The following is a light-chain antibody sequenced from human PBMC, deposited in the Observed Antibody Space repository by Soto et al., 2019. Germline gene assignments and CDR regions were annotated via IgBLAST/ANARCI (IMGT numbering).Light chain of an antibody. Sequence: EIVLTQSPGTLSLSPGERATLSCRASQSVSGSYLAWYQQKPGQAPRLLIYGASIRATGIPDRFSGSGSETYFTLTISRLEPEDFAVYYCQQYGSSPPYTFGQGTKLEIK. V-gene: IGKV3-20*01. CDR1: QSVSGSY. CDR3: QQYGSSPPYT. J-gene: IGKJ2*01. CDR2: GAS.